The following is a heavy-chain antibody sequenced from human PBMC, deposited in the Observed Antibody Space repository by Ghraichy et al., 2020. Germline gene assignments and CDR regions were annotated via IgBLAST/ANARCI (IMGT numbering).Heavy chain of an antibody. V-gene: IGHV3-23*01. CDR2: ISGSGDRA. D-gene: IGHD6-13*01. Sequence: GGSLRLSCAGSGYPFGSYDMTWVRRAPGKGLEWVSAISGSGDRAYYADSVRGRFTISRDNDKNTLYLQLKSLMADDTAVYYCAKAPPPIAAGGYDVWGQGTLVTVSS. CDR3: AKAPPPIAAGGYDV. CDR1: GYPFGSYD. J-gene: IGHJ4*02.